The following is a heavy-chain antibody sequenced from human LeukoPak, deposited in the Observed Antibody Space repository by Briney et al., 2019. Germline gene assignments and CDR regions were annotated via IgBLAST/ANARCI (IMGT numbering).Heavy chain of an antibody. CDR3: ARTMYSSGWFFDY. CDR2: IIPIFGTA. J-gene: IGHJ4*02. Sequence: SVKVSCKASGGTFSSYAISWVRQAPGQGLEWMGGIIPIFGTANYAQKFQGRVTITTDESMSTAYMELSSLRSEDTAVYYCARTMYSSGWFFDYWGQGTLVTVSS. D-gene: IGHD6-19*01. CDR1: GGTFSSYA. V-gene: IGHV1-69*05.